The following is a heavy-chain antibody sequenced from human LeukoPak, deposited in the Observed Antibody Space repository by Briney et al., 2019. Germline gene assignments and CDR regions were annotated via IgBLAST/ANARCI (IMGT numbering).Heavy chain of an antibody. CDR2: INHSGST. V-gene: IGHV4-34*01. D-gene: IGHD3/OR15-3a*01. J-gene: IGHJ4*02. Sequence: GSLRLSCAASGFTFSSYSMNWVRQPPGKGLEWIGEINHSGSTNYNPSLKSRVTISVDTSKNRFSLKLTSVTAADTAVYYCARQTGSGLFILPGGQGTLVTVSS. CDR3: ARQTGSGLFILP. CDR1: GFTFSSYS.